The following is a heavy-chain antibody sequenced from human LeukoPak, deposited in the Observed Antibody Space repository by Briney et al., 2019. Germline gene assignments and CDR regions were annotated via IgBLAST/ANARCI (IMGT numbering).Heavy chain of an antibody. CDR1: GGSISGSPYY. Sequence: PSETLSLTCTVSGGSISGSPYYWGWIRQPPGKGLEWIGSIYYSGTTYYNPSLKSRVTISVDTSKNQFSLKLNSVTAADTALYYCARQGISYYYYMDVWGKGTTVTVSS. J-gene: IGHJ6*03. CDR2: IYYSGTT. CDR3: ARQGISYYYYMDV. D-gene: IGHD6-13*01. V-gene: IGHV4-39*01.